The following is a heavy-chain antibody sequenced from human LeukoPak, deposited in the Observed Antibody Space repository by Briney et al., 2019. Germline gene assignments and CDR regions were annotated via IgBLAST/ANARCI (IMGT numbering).Heavy chain of an antibody. CDR3: ARQGVVGATGFDY. D-gene: IGHD1-26*01. CDR2: IYSSGST. CDR1: GGSISSISYY. V-gene: IGHV4-39*01. Sequence: PSETLSLTCSVSGGSISSISYYWGWIRQPPGKGLEWIGNIYSSGSTYNNPSLKSRVIISVDTSKNQFSLKLTSVTAADTAVYYRARQGVVGATGFDYWGQGTLVTVSS. J-gene: IGHJ4*02.